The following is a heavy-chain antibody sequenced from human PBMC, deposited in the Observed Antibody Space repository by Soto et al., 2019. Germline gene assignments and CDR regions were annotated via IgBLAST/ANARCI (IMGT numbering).Heavy chain of an antibody. D-gene: IGHD2-15*01. V-gene: IGHV4-39*01. J-gene: IGHJ4*02. CDR2: IYYSGST. CDR1: GISVSTSDYY. Sequence: PETLSLTCTVSGISVSTSDYYWGWVRQPPGKGLDWIGNIYYSGSTFYNPSLRSRVTLSVDTSKNQFSLRLNSVTAADTAVYFCAGFVVPASRNSDFDYWGQGTLVTVSS. CDR3: AGFVVPASRNSDFDY.